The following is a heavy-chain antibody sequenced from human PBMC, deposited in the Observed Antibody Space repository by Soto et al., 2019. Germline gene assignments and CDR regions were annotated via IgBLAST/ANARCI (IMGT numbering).Heavy chain of an antibody. CDR2: IYYSGST. J-gene: IGHJ6*03. D-gene: IGHD5-18*01. CDR1: GGSISSYY. V-gene: IGHV4-59*01. CDR3: ARVRRGYSYGSYYYYYMDV. Sequence: SETLSLTCTVSGGSISSYYWSWIRQPPGKGLEWIGYIYYSGSTNYNPSLKSRVTISVDTSKNQFSLKLSSVTAADTAVYYCARVRRGYSYGSYYYYYMDVWGKGTTVT.